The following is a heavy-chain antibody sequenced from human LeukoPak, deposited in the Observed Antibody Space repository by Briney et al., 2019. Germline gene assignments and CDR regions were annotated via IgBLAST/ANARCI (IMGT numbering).Heavy chain of an antibody. CDR3: ARDFGDYYDSSGPNRPSFDY. CDR2: ISNSSSYI. D-gene: IGHD3-22*01. J-gene: IGHJ4*02. CDR1: GFTFSSYS. V-gene: IGHV3-21*01. Sequence: GGSLRLSCAASGFTFSSYSMNWVRQAPGKGLEWVSSISNSSSYIYYADSVKGRFTISRDNAKNSLYLQMNSLRAEDTAVYYCARDFGDYYDSSGPNRPSFDYWGQGTLVTVSS.